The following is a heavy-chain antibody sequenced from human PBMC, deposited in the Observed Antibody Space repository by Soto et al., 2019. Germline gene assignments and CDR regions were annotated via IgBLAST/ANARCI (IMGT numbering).Heavy chain of an antibody. J-gene: IGHJ3*02. V-gene: IGHV3-33*01. D-gene: IGHD6-19*01. CDR3: ARDTDIAVAGTPDAFDI. Sequence: PGGSLRLSCAACGLTVRSSGMHWSRKAPGKGLEWVAVIWYDGSNKYYADSVKGRFTISRDNSKNTLYLQMNSLRAEDTAVYYCARDTDIAVAGTPDAFDIWGQGTMVTVSS. CDR2: IWYDGSNK. CDR1: GLTVRSSG.